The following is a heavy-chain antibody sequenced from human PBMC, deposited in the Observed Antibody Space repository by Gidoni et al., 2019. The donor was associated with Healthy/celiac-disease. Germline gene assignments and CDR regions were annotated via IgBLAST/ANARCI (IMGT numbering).Heavy chain of an antibody. Sequence: SWGGVGEHGRSPGLSSSAPVCRVSGHSLAWVRQAPGKWLGWVAVISYDGSNKYYADSVKGRFTISRDNSKNTLYLQMNSLRAEDTAVYYCARESSYYDSSGYYNNNWFDPWGQGTLVTVSS. CDR3: ARESSYYDSSGYYNNNWFDP. V-gene: IGHV3-30-3*01. CDR2: ISYDGSNK. D-gene: IGHD3-22*01. CDR1: VCRVSGHS. J-gene: IGHJ5*02.